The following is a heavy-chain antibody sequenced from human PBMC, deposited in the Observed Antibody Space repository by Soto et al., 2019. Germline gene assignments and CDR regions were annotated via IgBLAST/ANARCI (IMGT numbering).Heavy chain of an antibody. V-gene: IGHV3-33*01. Sequence: GGSLRLSCAASGFTFSSYGMHWVRQAPGKGLEWVAVIWYDGSNKYYADSVKGRFTISRDNSKNTLYLQMNSLRAEDTAVYYCARAGGQQQLVHGNYYYYYYMDVWGKGTTVTVSS. D-gene: IGHD6-13*01. CDR1: GFTFSSYG. J-gene: IGHJ6*03. CDR3: ARAGGQQQLVHGNYYYYYYMDV. CDR2: IWYDGSNK.